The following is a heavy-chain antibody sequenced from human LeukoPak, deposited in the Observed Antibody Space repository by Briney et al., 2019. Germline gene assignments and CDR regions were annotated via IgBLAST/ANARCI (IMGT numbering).Heavy chain of an antibody. V-gene: IGHV1-18*01. Sequence: ASVKVSCKASGYTFTTYGIGWVRQALGQGLEWMGWISAYAIYAQKFQDRVTMTTDTSTTTAYMELRSLRSDDTAVYYCARLHGDPDFDYWGQGTLVTVSS. CDR1: GYTFTTYG. J-gene: IGHJ4*02. CDR2: ISAYA. D-gene: IGHD7-27*01. CDR3: ARLHGDPDFDY.